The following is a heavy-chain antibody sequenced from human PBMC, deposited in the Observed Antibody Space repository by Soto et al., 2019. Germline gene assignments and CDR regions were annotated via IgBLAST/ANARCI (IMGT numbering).Heavy chain of an antibody. Sequence: QVQLVQSGAEVKKPGASVKVSCKASGYTFTSYAMHWVRQAPGQRLEWMGWINAGNGNTKYSQKFQGRVTITRDTSASTDYMELSSLRSEDTAVYYCARGGRVAAADPNDGFDIWGQGTMVTVSS. V-gene: IGHV1-3*01. J-gene: IGHJ3*02. CDR1: GYTFTSYA. CDR2: INAGNGNT. D-gene: IGHD6-13*01. CDR3: ARGGRVAAADPNDGFDI.